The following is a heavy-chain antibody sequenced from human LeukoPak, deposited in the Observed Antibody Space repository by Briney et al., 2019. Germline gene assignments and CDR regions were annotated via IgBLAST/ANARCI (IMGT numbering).Heavy chain of an antibody. V-gene: IGHV4-59*01. CDR1: GGSLSTYH. J-gene: IGHJ4*02. CDR2: IFYSGST. CDR3: ARGLRSRDGYNYDYFDD. Sequence: ASQTLSLTCTVSGGSLSTYHWSWIRQPPGKGLEWMGYIFYSGSTNYNPSLKSRVTISVDTSKNQFSLKLTSVAAADTAGYYCARGLRSRDGYNYDYFDDWGQGTLVTVSS. D-gene: IGHD5-24*01.